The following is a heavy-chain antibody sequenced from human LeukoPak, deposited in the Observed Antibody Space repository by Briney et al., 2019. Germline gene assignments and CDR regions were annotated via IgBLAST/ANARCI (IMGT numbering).Heavy chain of an antibody. Sequence: SETLSLTCTVSDGAIAGYSWSWIRQPPGKGLEWIGYIYYSGDTNYNPSLQSRVTVSVDTSKNQFSLKLSSVTAADTAVYYCAREATSRIDYWGQGTLVTVSS. J-gene: IGHJ4*02. V-gene: IGHV4-59*12. CDR3: AREATSRIDY. CDR2: IYYSGDT. CDR1: DGAIAGYS.